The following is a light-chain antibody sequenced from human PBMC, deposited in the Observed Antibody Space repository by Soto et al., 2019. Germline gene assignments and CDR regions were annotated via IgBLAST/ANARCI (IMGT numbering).Light chain of an antibody. J-gene: IGKJ1*01. CDR1: QGIGSW. CDR3: QQYNSYPWT. V-gene: IGKV1-5*03. Sequence: DIQMTQSPSTLSSSVGDRVTITCRASQGIGSWLAWYQQKPGKAPKLMIYKAPSLESGVPSRFSGSGSGTEFPLTISSLQPDDFATYYCQQYNSYPWTFGQGTKVEIK. CDR2: KAP.